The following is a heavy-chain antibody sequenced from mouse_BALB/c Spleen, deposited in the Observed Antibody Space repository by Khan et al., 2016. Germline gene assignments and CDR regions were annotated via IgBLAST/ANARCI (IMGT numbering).Heavy chain of an antibody. CDR2: INPYNDGT. CDR3: ASWGDGNEAMDY. V-gene: IGHV1S136*01. CDR1: GYTFISYV. J-gene: IGHJ4*01. D-gene: IGHD2-1*01. Sequence: VQLKESGPEVVKPGASVKMSCKATGYTFISYVMHWVKQKPGQGLEWIGYINPYNDGTKYNEKFKGKATLTSDKSSSTAYMELSSLTSEESAVYYCASWGDGNEAMDYWGQGTSVTVSS.